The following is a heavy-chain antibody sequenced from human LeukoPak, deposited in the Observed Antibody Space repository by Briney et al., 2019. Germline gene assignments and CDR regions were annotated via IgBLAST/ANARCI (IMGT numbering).Heavy chain of an antibody. V-gene: IGHV4-39*07. CDR3: SALLWFGNWFDP. CDR1: GGSISSGSYY. J-gene: IGHJ5*02. D-gene: IGHD3-10*01. Sequence: SETLSLTCTVSGGSISSGSYYWSWIRQPPGKGLEWIGSIYYSGSTYYNPSLKSRVTISVDTSKNQFSLKLSSVTAADTAVYYCSALLWFGNWFDPWGQGTLVTVSS. CDR2: IYYSGST.